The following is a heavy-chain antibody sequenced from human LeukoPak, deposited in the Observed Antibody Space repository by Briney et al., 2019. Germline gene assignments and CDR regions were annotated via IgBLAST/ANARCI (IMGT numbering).Heavy chain of an antibody. D-gene: IGHD2-21*02. Sequence: GGSLRLSCAASGFTFSIYGMHWVRQAPGKGLEWVSVISYDGSNKYYADSVKGRFTISRDNSKNTLYLQMNSLRAEDTAVYYCANVLVVTAIQGYFDYWGQGTLVTVSS. CDR2: ISYDGSNK. V-gene: IGHV3-30*18. CDR3: ANVLVVTAIQGYFDY. J-gene: IGHJ4*02. CDR1: GFTFSIYG.